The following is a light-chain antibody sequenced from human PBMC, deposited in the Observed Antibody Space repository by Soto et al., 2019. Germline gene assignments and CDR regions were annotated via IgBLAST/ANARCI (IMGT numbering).Light chain of an antibody. CDR2: AAS. J-gene: IGKJ4*01. CDR3: QQSNTFPLT. V-gene: IGKV1-12*01. CDR1: QGVSTW. Sequence: QKSRSRSSCSAWLAERVTITCRASQGVSTWLAWYQQRPGKAPKLLIYAASTLQSGVPSRFSVSGYGTDFTLTLRSLQPEDVATSYCQQSNTFPLTFGGGTKVDIK.